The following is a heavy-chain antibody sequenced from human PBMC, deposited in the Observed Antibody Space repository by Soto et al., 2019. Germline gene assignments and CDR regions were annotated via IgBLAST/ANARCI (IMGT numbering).Heavy chain of an antibody. J-gene: IGHJ4*02. Sequence: SETLSLTCTVSGGSISSGDYYWSWIRQPPGKGLEWIGYIYYSGSTYYDPSLKSRVTISVDTSKNQFSLKLSSVTAADTAVYYCARVNDFWSGYYETLGFDYWGQGTLVTVSS. CDR1: GGSISSGDYY. D-gene: IGHD3-3*01. V-gene: IGHV4-30-4*01. CDR2: IYYSGST. CDR3: ARVNDFWSGYYETLGFDY.